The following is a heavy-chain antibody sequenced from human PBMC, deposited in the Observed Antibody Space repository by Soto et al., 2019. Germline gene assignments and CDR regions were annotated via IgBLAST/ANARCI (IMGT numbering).Heavy chain of an antibody. CDR1: GFIFSSYG. J-gene: IGHJ2*01. V-gene: IGHV3-30*18. CDR3: AKNTAKWLRLSWYFDL. CDR2: ISYDGSNK. D-gene: IGHD5-12*01. Sequence: GSLRLSCAASGFIFSSYGMHWVRQAPGKGLEWVAVISYDGSNKYYADSVKGRFTISRDNSKNTLYLQMNSLRAEDTAVYYCAKNTAKWLRLSWYFDLWRRGTLVTVSS.